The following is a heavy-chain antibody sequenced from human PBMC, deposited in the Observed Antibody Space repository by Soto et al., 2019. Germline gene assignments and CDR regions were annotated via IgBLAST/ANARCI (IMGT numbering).Heavy chain of an antibody. CDR3: ARESRFQFWRKGLDF. J-gene: IGHJ6*01. CDR2: MDPNSGST. Sequence: TEQGLEWLGWMDPNSGSTGYAQNFQGRITMTGNISRNTAHMELSSLQSEDTAVYYCARESRFQFWRKGLDFWGQGTTVTVS. V-gene: IGHV1-8*01. D-gene: IGHD3-3*01.